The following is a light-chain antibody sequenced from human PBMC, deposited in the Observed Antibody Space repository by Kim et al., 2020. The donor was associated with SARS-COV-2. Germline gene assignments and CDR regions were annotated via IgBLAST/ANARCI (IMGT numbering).Light chain of an antibody. V-gene: IGKV3-20*01. CDR3: QQANSSPWT. J-gene: IGKJ1*01. CDR2: DTS. Sequence: EIVLAQSPGTLSLSPGERATLSCRASQSVGSYLAWYQQKPGQAPRLLIYDTSRRATDIPDRFSGSGSGTDFTLTISRLEPDDFAVYYCQQANSSPWTFGPGTKVDIK. CDR1: QSVGSY.